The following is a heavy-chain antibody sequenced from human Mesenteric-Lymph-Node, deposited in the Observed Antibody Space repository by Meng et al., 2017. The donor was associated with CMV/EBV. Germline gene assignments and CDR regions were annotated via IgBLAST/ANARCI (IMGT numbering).Heavy chain of an antibody. Sequence: GGSLRLSCAASGFTFDDYAMHWVRQAPGKGLEWVSLISWDGGSTNYADSVKGRFTISRDNSKNSLYLQMNSLRAEDTALYYCAKDGGTYYYDSSGYYFDYWGQGTLVTVSS. CDR1: GFTFDDYA. J-gene: IGHJ4*02. CDR2: ISWDGGST. CDR3: AKDGGTYYYDSSGYYFDY. V-gene: IGHV3-43D*03. D-gene: IGHD3-22*01.